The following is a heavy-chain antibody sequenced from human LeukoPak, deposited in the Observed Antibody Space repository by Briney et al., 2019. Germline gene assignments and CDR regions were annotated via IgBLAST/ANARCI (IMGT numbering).Heavy chain of an antibody. J-gene: IGHJ4*02. V-gene: IGHV1-46*01. CDR3: ARAPRHIQQGLFDY. Sequence: GRSLRLSCAASGFTFSSYGMHWVRQAPGQGLEWMGIINPSGGSTSYAQKFQGRVTMTRDTSTSTVYMELSSLRSEDTAVYYCARAPRHIQQGLFDYWGQGTLVTVSS. D-gene: IGHD6-19*01. CDR2: INPSGGST. CDR1: GFTFSSYG.